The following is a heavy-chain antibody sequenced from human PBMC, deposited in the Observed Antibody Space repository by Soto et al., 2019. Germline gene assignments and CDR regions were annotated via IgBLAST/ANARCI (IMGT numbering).Heavy chain of an antibody. V-gene: IGHV3-21*01. J-gene: IGHJ4*02. D-gene: IGHD1-26*01. CDR2: ISSRSGYI. Sequence: EVQLVVSGGGLVKPGGSLRLSCAASGFTFSDYSMHWVRQAPGKGLEWVSSISSRSGYIYYADSVKGRFTIPRDNAKNSVYLQMNTLRAEDTAVYYCAREGRWELLHFDYWGQGTLVTVSS. CDR3: AREGRWELLHFDY. CDR1: GFTFSDYS.